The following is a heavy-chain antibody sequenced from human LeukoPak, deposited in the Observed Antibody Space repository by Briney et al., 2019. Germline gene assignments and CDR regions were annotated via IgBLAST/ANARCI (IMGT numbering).Heavy chain of an antibody. CDR2: MNPNSGNT. D-gene: IGHD5-18*01. CDR3: ARGGGIQLWLPHLPDDY. Sequence: ASVTVSYKASGYTFTIYDINWVRQATGQGREWMGWMNPNSGNTGYAQKFQGRVTITRNTSISTAYMELSSLRSEDTAVYYCARGGGIQLWLPHLPDDYWGQGTLVTVS. J-gene: IGHJ4*02. V-gene: IGHV1-8*01. CDR1: GYTFTIYD.